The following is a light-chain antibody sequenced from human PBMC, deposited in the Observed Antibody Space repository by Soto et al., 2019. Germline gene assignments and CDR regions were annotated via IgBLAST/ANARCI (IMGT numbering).Light chain of an antibody. CDR3: MQGTHWPIT. V-gene: IGKV2-30*02. CDR2: KVS. CDR1: QGFVQSDGIAY. Sequence: DVVMTQSPLSLPVTLGKPASISCRSNQGFVQSDGIAYFSWFQQRPRRSPRRLIYKVSNRDSGVPARFSGSGSGTDFTLKISRVEAEDVGVYYCMQGTHWPITVGQGTRLEIK. J-gene: IGKJ5*01.